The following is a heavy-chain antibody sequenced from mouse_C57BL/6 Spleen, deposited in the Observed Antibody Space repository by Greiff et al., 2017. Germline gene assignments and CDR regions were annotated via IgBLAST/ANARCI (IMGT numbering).Heavy chain of an antibody. CDR1: GYSITSGYY. V-gene: IGHV3-6*01. CDR2: ISYDGSN. D-gene: IGHD2-5*01. J-gene: IGHJ1*03. Sequence: ESGPGLVKPSQSLSLTCSVTGYSITSGYYWNWIRQFPGNKLEWMGYISYDGSNNYNPSLKNRISITRDTSNNQFFLKLNSVTTEDTATYYCAREDSNSGYWYFDVWGTGTTVTVAS. CDR3: AREDSNSGYWYFDV.